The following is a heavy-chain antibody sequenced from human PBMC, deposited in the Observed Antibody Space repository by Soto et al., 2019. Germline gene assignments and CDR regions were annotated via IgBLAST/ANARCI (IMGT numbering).Heavy chain of an antibody. CDR2: INPNSGDT. CDR3: AKGGAIVAAGTRVYLYNAMDV. D-gene: IGHD1-26*01. V-gene: IGHV1-2*02. J-gene: IGHJ6*02. CDR1: GYTFTGYY. Sequence: ASVKVSCKASGYTFTGYYVHWVRQAPGQGLEWMGWINPNSGDTYLAQRFQGRVTMNRDTSIETAYMELRGLTSDDTAEYYCAKGGAIVAAGTRVYLYNAMDVWGQGTTVTVSS.